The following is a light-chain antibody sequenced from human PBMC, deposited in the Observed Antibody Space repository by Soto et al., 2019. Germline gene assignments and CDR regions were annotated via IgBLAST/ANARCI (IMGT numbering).Light chain of an antibody. V-gene: IGKV3-20*01. CDR1: QSVSGSY. Sequence: EIVLTQSPGTLSLSPGERATLSCRASQSVSGSYLAWYQQKPGQAPRLLIYGASSRATGIPDRFSGSESGTDFTLTISRLEPDDFAVYYCQQYGSSPLTFGRGTKVEL. CDR2: GAS. J-gene: IGKJ4*01. CDR3: QQYGSSPLT.